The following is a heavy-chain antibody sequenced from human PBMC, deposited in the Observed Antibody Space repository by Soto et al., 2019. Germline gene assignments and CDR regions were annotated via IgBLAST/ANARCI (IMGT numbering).Heavy chain of an antibody. CDR2: FDPEDGET. CDR3: ATAVVVVAGFVLGNYHGWVEFDY. V-gene: IGHV1-24*01. D-gene: IGHD2-15*01. J-gene: IGHJ4*02. Sequence: GASVKVSCKVSGYSLTDLSMHWVRQAPGKGLEWIGGFDPEDGETIYAQKFQGRVTMTEDTSTDTAYMELSSLRSEDTAVYYRATAVVVVAGFVLGNYHGWVEFDYWGQGTLVTVSS. CDR1: GYSLTDLS.